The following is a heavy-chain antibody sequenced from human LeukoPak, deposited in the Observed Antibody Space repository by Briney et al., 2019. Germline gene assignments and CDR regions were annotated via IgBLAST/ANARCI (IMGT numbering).Heavy chain of an antibody. J-gene: IGHJ4*02. D-gene: IGHD5-24*01. CDR2: IYTSGST. V-gene: IGHV4-61*02. CDR1: GGSISSGSYH. CDR3: ARLRDGYNGGGVDY. Sequence: SETLSLTCTVSGGSISSGSYHWSWIRQPAGKGLEWIGRIYTSGSTNYNPSLKSRVTISGDTSKNQFTLKLSSVTAADTAVYYCARLRDGYNGGGVDYWGQGTLVTVSS.